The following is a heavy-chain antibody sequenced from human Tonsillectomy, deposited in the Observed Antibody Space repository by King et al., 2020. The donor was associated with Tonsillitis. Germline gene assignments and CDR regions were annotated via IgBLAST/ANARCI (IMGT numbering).Heavy chain of an antibody. CDR1: GGSISSSNW. D-gene: IGHD5-12*01. CDR3: ARDQSGYDYPYFDY. J-gene: IGHJ4*02. V-gene: IGHV4-4*02. CDR2: IYHSGST. Sequence: QLQESGPGLVKPSGTLSLTCAVSGGSISSSNWWSWVRQPPGKGLEWIGEIYHSGSTNYNPSLKSRVTISVDKSKNLFSLTLSSVTAADTAVYYCARDQSGYDYPYFDYWGQGTLVTVSS.